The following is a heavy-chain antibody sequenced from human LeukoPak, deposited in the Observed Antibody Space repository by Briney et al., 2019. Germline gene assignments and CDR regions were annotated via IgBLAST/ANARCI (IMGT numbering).Heavy chain of an antibody. V-gene: IGHV3-33*06. CDR2: IWYDGSNK. Sequence: GRSLRLSCAASGFTFRSYGMHWVRQAPGKGLEWVAVIWYDGSNKYYADSVKGRFTISRDNSKNTLYLQMNSLRVEDTAVYYCAKIQWVGGGPFDFWGLGTLLIVSS. J-gene: IGHJ4*02. CDR1: GFTFRSYG. D-gene: IGHD6-19*01. CDR3: AKIQWVGGGPFDF.